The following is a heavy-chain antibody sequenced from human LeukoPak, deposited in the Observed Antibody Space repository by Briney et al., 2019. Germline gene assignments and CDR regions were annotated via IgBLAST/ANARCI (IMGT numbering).Heavy chain of an antibody. CDR1: GGSISSYY. D-gene: IGHD4-17*01. J-gene: IGHJ4*02. Sequence: KSSETLSLTCTVSGGSISSYYWSWIRQPPGKDLEWIGYIYYSGSTNYNPSLKSRVTISVDTSKNQFSLKLSSVTAADTAVYYCARRDYGEHFDYWGQGTLVTVSS. V-gene: IGHV4-59*01. CDR3: ARRDYGEHFDY. CDR2: IYYSGST.